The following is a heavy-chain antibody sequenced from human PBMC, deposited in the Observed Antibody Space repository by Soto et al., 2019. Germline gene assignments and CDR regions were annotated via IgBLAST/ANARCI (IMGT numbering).Heavy chain of an antibody. CDR3: ARIILRYCGSYYAGY. J-gene: IGHJ4*02. CDR2: INAGNGNT. V-gene: IGHV1-3*01. D-gene: IGHD1-26*01. Sequence: QVQLVQSGAEVKKPGASVKVSCKASGYTFTSYAMHWVRQAPGQRLEWMGWINAGNGNTKYSQKFQGRVTITRDTSASTAYMELSSLRSEDTAVYYCARIILRYCGSYYAGYWGQGTLVTVSS. CDR1: GYTFTSYA.